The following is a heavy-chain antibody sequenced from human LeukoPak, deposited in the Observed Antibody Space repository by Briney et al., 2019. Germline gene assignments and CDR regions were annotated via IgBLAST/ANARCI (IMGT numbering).Heavy chain of an antibody. CDR2: ISSSSSYT. J-gene: IGHJ4*02. D-gene: IGHD5-18*01. V-gene: IGHV3-11*03. CDR1: GFTFSDYY. Sequence: PGGSLRLSCAASGFTFSDYYMSWIRQAPGKGLEWVSYISSSSSYTNYADSVKGRFTISRDNAKNSLYLQMNSLRAEDTAAYYCARSGQGYSYGYADYYFDYWGQGTLVTVSS. CDR3: ARSGQGYSYGYADYYFDY.